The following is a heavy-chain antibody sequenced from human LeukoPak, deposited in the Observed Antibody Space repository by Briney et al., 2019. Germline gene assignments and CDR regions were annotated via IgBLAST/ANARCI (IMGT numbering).Heavy chain of an antibody. CDR3: AKDLSEWGVRYFDWLPYY. D-gene: IGHD3-9*01. Sequence: PGGSLRLSCAASGFTFSSYAMSWVRQAPGKGLEWVSAISGSGGSTYYADSVKGRFTISRDNSKNTLYLQMNSLRAEDTAVYYCAKDLSEWGVRYFDWLPYYWGQGTLVTVSS. J-gene: IGHJ4*02. CDR2: ISGSGGST. V-gene: IGHV3-23*01. CDR1: GFTFSSYA.